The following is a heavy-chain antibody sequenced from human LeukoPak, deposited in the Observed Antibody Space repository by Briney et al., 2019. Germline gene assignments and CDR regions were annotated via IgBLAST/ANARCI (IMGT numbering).Heavy chain of an antibody. D-gene: IGHD5-12*01. CDR2: ISAYNGNT. CDR1: GYTFTSYG. J-gene: IGHJ6*03. Sequence: ASVKVSCKASGYTFTSYGISWVRQAPGQGLEWMGWISAYNGNTNYAQKLQGRVTMTRDTSISTAYMELSRLRSDDTAVYYCARDGYGYANYYYYYMDVWGKGTTVTVSS. V-gene: IGHV1-18*01. CDR3: ARDGYGYANYYYYYMDV.